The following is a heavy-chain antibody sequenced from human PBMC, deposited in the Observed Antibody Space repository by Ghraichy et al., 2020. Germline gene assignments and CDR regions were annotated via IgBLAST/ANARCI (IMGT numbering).Heavy chain of an antibody. CDR3: ARGAPGSWSQNWFDP. V-gene: IGHV1-3*01. D-gene: IGHD6-13*01. Sequence: ASVKVSCKASGYTFTSYAMHWVRQAPGQRLEWMGWINAGNGNTKYSQKFQGRVTITRDTSASTAYMELSSLRSEDTAMYYCARGAPGSWSQNWFDPWGQGTLVTVSS. CDR1: GYTFTSYA. J-gene: IGHJ5*02. CDR2: INAGNGNT.